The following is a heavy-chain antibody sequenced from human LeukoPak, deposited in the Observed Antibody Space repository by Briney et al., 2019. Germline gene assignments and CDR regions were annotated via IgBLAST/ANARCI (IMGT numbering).Heavy chain of an antibody. CDR2: INPSGGST. D-gene: IGHD5-18*01. CDR1: GYTFTSYY. J-gene: IGHJ6*02. Sequence: ASVKVSCKASGYTFTSYYMHWVRQAPGQGLEWMGIINPSGGSTSYAQKFQGRVTMTRDTSTSTVYMELSSLRSEDTAVYYCARGIQLWSPPSSYYYYGMDVWGQGTTDTVSS. CDR3: ARGIQLWSPPSSYYYYGMDV. V-gene: IGHV1-46*01.